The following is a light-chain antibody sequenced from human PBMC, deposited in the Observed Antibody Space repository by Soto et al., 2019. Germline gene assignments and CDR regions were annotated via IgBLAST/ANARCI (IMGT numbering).Light chain of an antibody. J-gene: IGKJ1*01. CDR1: QSVYSN. CDR3: QQYNSWPPA. CDR2: GAS. V-gene: IGKV3-15*01. Sequence: EIVMTQSPATLSVSPGERATLSCRASQSVYSNLAWYQQKPGQAPRLLIYGASTRATGIPARFSGSGSGTEFTLTISSLQSEDFAVYYCQQYNSWPPAFGQGTKLEIK.